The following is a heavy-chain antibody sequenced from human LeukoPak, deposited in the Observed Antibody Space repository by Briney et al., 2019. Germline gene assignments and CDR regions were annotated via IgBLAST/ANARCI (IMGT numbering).Heavy chain of an antibody. CDR1: GGSIGSSSYY. Sequence: SETLSLTCTVSGGSIGSSSYYWGWIRQPPGKGLEWIGSIYYSGSTYYNPSLKSRVTISVDTSKNQFSLKLSSVTAADTAVYYCARLNYGYYYYMDVWGKGTTVTVSS. CDR2: IYYSGST. D-gene: IGHD1-7*01. V-gene: IGHV4-39*07. J-gene: IGHJ6*03. CDR3: ARLNYGYYYYMDV.